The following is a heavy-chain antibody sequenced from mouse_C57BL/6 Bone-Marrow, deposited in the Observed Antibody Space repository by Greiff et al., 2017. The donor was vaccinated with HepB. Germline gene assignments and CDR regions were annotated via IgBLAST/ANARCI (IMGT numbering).Heavy chain of an antibody. CDR3: ARVLRRGYFDV. V-gene: IGHV1-82*01. J-gene: IGHJ1*03. CDR2: IYPGDGDT. Sequence: VQLQQSGPELVKPGASVKISCKASGYAFSSSWMNWVKQRPGKGLEWIGRIYPGDGDTNYNGKFKGKATLTADKSSSTAYMQLSSLTSEDSAVYFCARVLRRGYFDVWGTGTAVTVSS. CDR1: GYAFSSSW. D-gene: IGHD1-2*01.